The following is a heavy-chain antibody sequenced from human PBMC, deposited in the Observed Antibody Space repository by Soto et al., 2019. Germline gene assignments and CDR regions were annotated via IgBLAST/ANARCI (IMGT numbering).Heavy chain of an antibody. D-gene: IGHD2-2*01. Sequence: HPGGSLRLSCAASGFTFSYRGLHWVRHAPGKGLEWVAGISYDGSNRYYGDSVKGRFSITRDNPNNTLYLQMNSLRDEDTAVYYCAKGGRIPTSSVDYWGQGTLVTVSS. CDR3: AKGGRIPTSSVDY. J-gene: IGHJ4*02. CDR2: ISYDGSNR. CDR1: GFTFSYRG. V-gene: IGHV3-30*18.